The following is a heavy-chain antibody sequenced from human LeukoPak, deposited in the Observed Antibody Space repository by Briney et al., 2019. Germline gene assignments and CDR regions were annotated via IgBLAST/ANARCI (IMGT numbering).Heavy chain of an antibody. J-gene: IGHJ4*02. CDR2: ISSSSSYI. CDR1: GFTFSSYS. Sequence: GGSLRLSCAASGFTFSSYSMNWVRQAPGKGLEWVSSISSSSSYIYYADSVKGRSTISRDNAKNSLYLQMNSLRAEDTAVYYCARDRVGRSGFDYWGQGTLVTVSS. V-gene: IGHV3-21*01. D-gene: IGHD2-2*01. CDR3: ARDRVGRSGFDY.